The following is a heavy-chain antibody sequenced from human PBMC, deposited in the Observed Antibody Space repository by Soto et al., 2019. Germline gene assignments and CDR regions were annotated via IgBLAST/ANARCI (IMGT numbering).Heavy chain of an antibody. D-gene: IGHD3-22*01. CDR3: ARAYFYDSPVPFDY. CDR2: IFSNDEK. J-gene: IGHJ4*02. Sequence: QVTLKESGPVLVKPTETLTLTCTVSGFSLSNARMGVSWIRQPPGKALEWLAHIFSNDEKSYSTSLKSRLTVSKDTSKSQVVLIMTNMDPVDTATYYCARAYFYDSPVPFDYWGQGTLVTVSS. CDR1: GFSLSNARMG. V-gene: IGHV2-26*01.